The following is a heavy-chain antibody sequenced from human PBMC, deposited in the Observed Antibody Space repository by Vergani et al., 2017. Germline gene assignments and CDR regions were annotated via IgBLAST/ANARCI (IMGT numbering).Heavy chain of an antibody. J-gene: IGHJ5*02. Sequence: VQLVESGGGVVQPGTSLRLSCAASGFTFSTYGMHWVRQAPGKGLEWVSGINWNGGSTGYADSVKGRFTISRDNAKNSLYLQMDSLRAEDTALYHCAIVSYYDPGSNWFDPWGQGTLVTVSS. D-gene: IGHD3-22*01. CDR1: GFTFSTYG. V-gene: IGHV3-20*01. CDR2: INWNGGST. CDR3: AIVSYYDPGSNWFDP.